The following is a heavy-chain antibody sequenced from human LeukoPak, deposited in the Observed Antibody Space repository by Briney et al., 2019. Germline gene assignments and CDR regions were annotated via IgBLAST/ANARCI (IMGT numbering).Heavy chain of an antibody. D-gene: IGHD7-27*01. Sequence: GGSLRLSCAASGFTFSSYGMHWVRQAPGKGLEWVAVISYDGSNKYYADSVKGRFTISRDNSKNTLYLQMNTLRAEDTAVYYCARDPGSRWGQRTLVTASS. CDR1: GFTFSSYG. J-gene: IGHJ4*02. CDR2: ISYDGSNK. CDR3: ARDPGSR. V-gene: IGHV3-30*03.